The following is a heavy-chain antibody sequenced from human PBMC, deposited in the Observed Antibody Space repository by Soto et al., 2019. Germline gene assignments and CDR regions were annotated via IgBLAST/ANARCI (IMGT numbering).Heavy chain of an antibody. CDR1: GFTFSSYV. D-gene: IGHD2-2*01. Sequence: EVQLLESGGGLVQPGGSLRLSCAASGFTFSSYVMSWVRQAPGKGLEWDSAVSTSGGSTFYAGSVKGRFAISRDNSKNTLYLQMNSLRAEDTAVYYCARSGPDRYCSTTSCRVFDYWGQGTLVTVSS. CDR3: ARSGPDRYCSTTSCRVFDY. V-gene: IGHV3-23*01. CDR2: VSTSGGST. J-gene: IGHJ4*02.